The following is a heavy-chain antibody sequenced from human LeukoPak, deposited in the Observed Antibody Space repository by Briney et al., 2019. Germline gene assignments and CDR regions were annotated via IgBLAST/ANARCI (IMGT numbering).Heavy chain of an antibody. CDR2: ISSSSSYI. Sequence: GGSLRLSCAASGFTFSSYSMNWVRQAPGKGLEWVSSISSSSSYIYYADSVKGRFTISRDNAKNSLYLKMNSLRAEDTAVYYFAIVIRGGSYYVFGYGGQGTLVTVSS. CDR1: GFTFSSYS. CDR3: AIVIRGGSYYVFGY. J-gene: IGHJ4*02. D-gene: IGHD1-26*01. V-gene: IGHV3-21*01.